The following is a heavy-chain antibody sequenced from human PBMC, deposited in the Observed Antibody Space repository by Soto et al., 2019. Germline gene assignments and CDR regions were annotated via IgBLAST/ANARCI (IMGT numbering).Heavy chain of an antibody. V-gene: IGHV2-5*02. D-gene: IGHD1-20*01. Sequence: GSGPTLVNPTQTLTLTCTFSGFSLTTSGVGVGSIRQPPGKALEWLALIFWDDDKRYSPSLGSRLTTTKDTSKNQVVLKMTNMDPVDTATFYCAHGGSLTGTTTYYFDYWGQGTLVTVSS. CDR1: GFSLTTSGVG. J-gene: IGHJ4*02. CDR3: AHGGSLTGTTTYYFDY. CDR2: IFWDDDK.